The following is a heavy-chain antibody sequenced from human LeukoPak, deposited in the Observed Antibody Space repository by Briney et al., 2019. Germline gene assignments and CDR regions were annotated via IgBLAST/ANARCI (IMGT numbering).Heavy chain of an antibody. CDR2: IYYSGST. D-gene: IGHD1-26*01. CDR1: GGSISSGGYY. V-gene: IGHV4-31*03. Sequence: PSETLSLTCTVSGGSISSGGYYWSWIRQHPGKGLEWIGYIYYSGSTYYNPSLKSRVTISVDTSKNQFSLKLTSVTAADTAVYYCARAWGQGELFDYWGQGTLVTVSS. CDR3: ARAWGQGELFDY. J-gene: IGHJ4*02.